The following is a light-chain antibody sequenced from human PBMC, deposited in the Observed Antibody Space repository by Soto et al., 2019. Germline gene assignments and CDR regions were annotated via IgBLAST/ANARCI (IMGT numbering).Light chain of an antibody. J-gene: IGKJ2*01. CDR2: DAS. CDR3: QQRSTWPYT. V-gene: IGKV3-11*01. CDR1: QSITRY. Sequence: EIVLTQSPATLSFYPGERATLPCRASQSITRYLAWYQQKPGKAPRLLIYDASNRATGIPARFSGSGSGTDSTLIISLLEPDDFAVYYCQQRSTWPYTFGQGTKLEIQ.